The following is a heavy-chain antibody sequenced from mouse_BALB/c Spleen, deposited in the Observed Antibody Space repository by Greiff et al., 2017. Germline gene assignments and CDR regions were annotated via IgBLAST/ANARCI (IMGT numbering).Heavy chain of an antibody. V-gene: IGHV5-17*02. J-gene: IGHJ2*01. CDR3: ARLGGNYVGVDY. D-gene: IGHD2-1*01. CDR1: GFTFSSFG. Sequence: EVMLVESGGGLVQPGGSRKLSCAASGFTFSSFGMHWVRQAPEKGLEWVAYISSGSSTIYYADTVKGRFTISRDNPKNTLFLQMTSLRSEDTAMYYCARLGGNYVGVDYWGQGTTLTVSS. CDR2: ISSGSSTI.